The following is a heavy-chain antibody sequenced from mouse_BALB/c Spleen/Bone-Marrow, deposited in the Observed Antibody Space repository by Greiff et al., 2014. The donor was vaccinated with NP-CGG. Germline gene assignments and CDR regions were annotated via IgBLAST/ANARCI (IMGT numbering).Heavy chain of an antibody. CDR2: IYPGDGDT. CDR3: ARRDYGIRENYYAMDY. Sequence: VQLQQSGAELARPGASVKLSCKASGYTFTSYRMQWVKQRPGQGLEWIGAIYPGDGDTRYTQKFKGKATLTADKSSSTAYMQLSSLASEDSAVYYCARRDYGIRENYYAMDYWGQGTSVTVSS. CDR1: GYTFTSYR. D-gene: IGHD1-2*01. V-gene: IGHV1-87*01. J-gene: IGHJ4*01.